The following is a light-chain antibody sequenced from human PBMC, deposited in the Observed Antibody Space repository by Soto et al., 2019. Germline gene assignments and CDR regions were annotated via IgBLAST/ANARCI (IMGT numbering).Light chain of an antibody. V-gene: IGKV3-20*01. Sequence: EIVLTQSPGTLSLSPGERATLSCSASQSVSSSYLAWYQQKPGQAPRLLIYGASSRATGIPDRFSGSGSGTDFPLTIRRLEPEDFAVYYCQQYGSSPRAFGQGTKVEIK. J-gene: IGKJ1*01. CDR2: GAS. CDR1: QSVSSSY. CDR3: QQYGSSPRA.